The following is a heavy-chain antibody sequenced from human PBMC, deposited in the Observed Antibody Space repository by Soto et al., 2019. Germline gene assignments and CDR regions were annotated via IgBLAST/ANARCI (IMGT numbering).Heavy chain of an antibody. J-gene: IGHJ5*02. CDR2: TYYRSKWFY. V-gene: IGHV6-1*01. D-gene: IGHD2-8*01. CDR1: GXXXXXXXXX. Sequence: QVHLQQSGPGLVKPSQTLSLTCDISGXXXXXXXXXXDWXXXXXXXXLEWLGRTYYRSKWFYDYAVSVRSXXTXXXXXXNNXXXXXXXSXXXDXTAVYYCXRLIGNSWLDTWGQGTLVTVSS. CDR3: XRLIGNSWLDT.